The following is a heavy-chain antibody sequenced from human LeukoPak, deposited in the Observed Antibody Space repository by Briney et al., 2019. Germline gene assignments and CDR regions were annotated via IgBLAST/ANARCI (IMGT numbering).Heavy chain of an antibody. J-gene: IGHJ4*02. Sequence: TGGSLRLSCAASGFTFSSYGMHWVRQAPGKGLEWVAFIRYDGSNKYYADSVKGRFTISRDNSKNTLYLQMNSLRAEDTAVYYCARDYYDFWAVNFDYWGQGTLGSVSS. CDR3: ARDYYDFWAVNFDY. CDR2: IRYDGSNK. CDR1: GFTFSSYG. D-gene: IGHD3-3*01. V-gene: IGHV3-30*02.